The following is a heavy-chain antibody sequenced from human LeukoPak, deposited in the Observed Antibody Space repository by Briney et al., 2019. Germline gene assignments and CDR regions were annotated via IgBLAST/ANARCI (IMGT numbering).Heavy chain of an antibody. D-gene: IGHD3-10*01. V-gene: IGHV3-23*01. J-gene: IGHJ3*02. CDR1: GFIFTNYA. CDR3: ARLSLWFGIRSRDAFDI. CDR2: ISDTGGTT. Sequence: GGSLRLSCAASGFIFTNYAMYWVRQAPGKGLEYVSGISDTGGTTYYADSVRGRLTIARDNSKNTLYVQMNSLRVEDTAVYYCARLSLWFGIRSRDAFDIWGQGTVVTVSS.